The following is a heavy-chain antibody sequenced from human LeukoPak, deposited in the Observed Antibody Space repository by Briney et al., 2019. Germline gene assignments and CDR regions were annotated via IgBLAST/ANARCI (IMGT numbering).Heavy chain of an antibody. J-gene: IGHJ3*02. CDR1: GYSISSGYY. V-gene: IGHV4-61*01. CDR3: ARVQGRAAAGTRAFDI. D-gene: IGHD6-13*01. CDR2: IYYSGST. Sequence: SETLSLTCAVSGYSISSGYYWGWIRQPPGKGLEWIGYIYYSGSTNYNPSLKSRVTISVDTSKNQFSLKLSSVTAADTAVYYCARVQGRAAAGTRAFDIWGQGTMVTVSS.